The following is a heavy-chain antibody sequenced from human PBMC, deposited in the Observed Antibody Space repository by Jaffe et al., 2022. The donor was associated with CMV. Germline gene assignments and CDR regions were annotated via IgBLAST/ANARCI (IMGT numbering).Heavy chain of an antibody. D-gene: IGHD3-22*01. J-gene: IGHJ5*02. CDR3: ARGLILNYYDSSYPSNVTGWFDP. CDR1: GGSFSGYY. Sequence: QVQLQQWGAGLLKPSETLSLTCAVYGGSFSGYYWSWIRQPPGKGLEWIGEINHSGSTNYNPSLKSRVTISVDTSKNQFSLKLSSVTAADTAVYYCARGLILNYYDSSYPSNVTGWFDPWGQGTLVTVSS. V-gene: IGHV4-34*01. CDR2: INHSGST.